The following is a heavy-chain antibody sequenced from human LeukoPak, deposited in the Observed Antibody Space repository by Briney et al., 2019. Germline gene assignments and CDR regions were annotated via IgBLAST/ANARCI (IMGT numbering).Heavy chain of an antibody. CDR2: ISSSSTI. V-gene: IGHV3-48*01. CDR1: GFTFRQYS. Sequence: GGSLRLSCAASGFTFRQYSMNWVRQAPGKGLEWVSYISSSSTIYYADSVKGRFTISRDNSKNTLYLQMNSLRAEDTAVYYCAKSSGRDYFDSWGQGTLVTVSS. CDR3: AKSSGRDYFDS. J-gene: IGHJ4*02. D-gene: IGHD1-26*01.